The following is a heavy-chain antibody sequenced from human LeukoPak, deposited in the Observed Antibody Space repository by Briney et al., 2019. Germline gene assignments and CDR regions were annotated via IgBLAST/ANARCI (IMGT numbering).Heavy chain of an antibody. J-gene: IGHJ4*02. D-gene: IGHD4-17*01. V-gene: IGHV4-34*01. CDR1: GGPFSGYY. Sequence: PSETLSLTCAVYGGPFSGYYWSWIRQPPGKGLEWIGEINHSGSTNYNPSLKSRVTISVDTSKNQFSLKLSSVTAADTAVYYCARAPMSDYGDYADYWGQGTLVTVSS. CDR2: INHSGST. CDR3: ARAPMSDYGDYADY.